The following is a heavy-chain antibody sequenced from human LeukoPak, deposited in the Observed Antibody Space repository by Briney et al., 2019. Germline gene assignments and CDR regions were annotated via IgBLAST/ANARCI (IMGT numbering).Heavy chain of an antibody. Sequence: PSETLSLTCSVSGGSINTYYWTWIRLSPGKGLDWIGHIYYSGTTNYNPSLKSRVSMSVDTSRNQFSLRLSSVTAADTAIYYCARGTVQMGMGERFFDFWGQGTLVTVSS. CDR1: GGSINTYY. D-gene: IGHD3-16*01. CDR3: ARGTVQMGMGERFFDF. CDR2: IYYSGTT. V-gene: IGHV4-59*01. J-gene: IGHJ4*02.